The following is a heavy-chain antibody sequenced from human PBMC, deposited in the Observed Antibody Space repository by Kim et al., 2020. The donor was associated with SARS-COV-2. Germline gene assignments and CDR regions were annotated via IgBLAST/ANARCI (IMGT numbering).Heavy chain of an antibody. CDR3: AALPGIAVAGYYYYGMDV. D-gene: IGHD6-19*01. J-gene: IGHJ6*02. CDR2: IVVGSGNT. CDR1: GFTFTSSA. Sequence: SVKVSCKASGFTFTSSAMQWVRQARGQRLEWIGWIVVGSGNTNYAQKFQERVTITRDMSTSTAYMELSSLRSEDTAVYYCAALPGIAVAGYYYYGMDVWGQGTTVTVSS. V-gene: IGHV1-58*02.